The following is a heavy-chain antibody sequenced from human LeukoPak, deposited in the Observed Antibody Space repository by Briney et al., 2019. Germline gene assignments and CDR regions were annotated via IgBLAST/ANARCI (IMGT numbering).Heavy chain of an antibody. V-gene: IGHV1-24*01. CDR2: FDPEDGET. Sequence: ASVKVSCKVSGYTLTELSMHWVRQAPGKGLEWMGGFDPEDGETIYAQKFQGRVTMTEDTSTDTAYVEPSSLRSEDTAVYYCATGAHLGVLTWYYWGQGTLVTVSS. CDR1: GYTLTELS. J-gene: IGHJ4*02. D-gene: IGHD3-16*01. CDR3: ATGAHLGVLTWYY.